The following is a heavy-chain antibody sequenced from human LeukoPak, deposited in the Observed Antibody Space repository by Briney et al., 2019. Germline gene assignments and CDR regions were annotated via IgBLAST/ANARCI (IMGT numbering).Heavy chain of an antibody. CDR1: GFTFSSYG. Sequence: GGSLRLSCAASGFTFSSYGMSWVRQAPGKGLEWVSTISGSGYNTYYADSVKGRFTISRDNSANTLYLQMNSLRAEDTALYYCAKHSGSYFIYYIDSWGQGALVTVSS. D-gene: IGHD1-26*01. CDR3: AKHSGSYFIYYIDS. CDR2: ISGSGYNT. J-gene: IGHJ4*02. V-gene: IGHV3-23*01.